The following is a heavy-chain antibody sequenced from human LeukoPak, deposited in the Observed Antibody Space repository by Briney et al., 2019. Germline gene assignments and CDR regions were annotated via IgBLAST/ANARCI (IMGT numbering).Heavy chain of an antibody. J-gene: IGHJ4*02. CDR1: GFSFSSYA. D-gene: IGHD3-22*01. Sequence: GGSLILSCAASGFSFSSYAMSWVRQAPAKGLEWVSTFSGSGGTTYYADSVRGRFTISRDNSKNTLYLQMNSLRAEDTAVYYCAKSHDSSGSDYWGQGTLVTVSS. CDR2: FSGSGGTT. CDR3: AKSHDSSGSDY. V-gene: IGHV3-23*01.